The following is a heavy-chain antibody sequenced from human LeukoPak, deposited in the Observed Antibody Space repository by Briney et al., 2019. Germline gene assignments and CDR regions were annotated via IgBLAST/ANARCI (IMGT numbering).Heavy chain of an antibody. CDR1: GGTFSSYA. CDR3: AKDLGYCSSTSCYRPFDY. Sequence: EASVKVSCKASGGTFSSYAISWVRQAPGQGLEWMGGIIPIFGTANYAQKFQGRVTITADKSTSTAYMELSSLRSEDTAVYYCAKDLGYCSSTSCYRPFDYWGQGTLVTVSS. D-gene: IGHD2-2*01. J-gene: IGHJ4*02. V-gene: IGHV1-69*06. CDR2: IIPIFGTA.